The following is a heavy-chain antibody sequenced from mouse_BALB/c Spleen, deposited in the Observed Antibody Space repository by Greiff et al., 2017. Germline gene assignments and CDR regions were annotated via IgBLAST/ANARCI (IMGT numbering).Heavy chain of an antibody. V-gene: IGHV14-3*02. CDR1: GFNIKDTY. CDR2: IDPANGNT. Sequence: EVKLQESGAELVKPGASVKLSCTASGFNIKDTYMHWVKQRPEQGLEWIGRIDPANGNTKYDPKFQGKATITADTSSNTAYLQLSSLTSEDTAVYYCASGNGNYFDYWGQGTTLTVSA. J-gene: IGHJ2*01. D-gene: IGHD2-1*01. CDR3: ASGNGNYFDY.